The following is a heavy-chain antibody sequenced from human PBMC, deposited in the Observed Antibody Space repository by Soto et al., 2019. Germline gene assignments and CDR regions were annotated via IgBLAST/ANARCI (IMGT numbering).Heavy chain of an antibody. CDR3: AKDYCRSTSCYAYYYYGMDV. V-gene: IGHV3-30*18. CDR2: ISYDGSNK. CDR1: GFTFSSYG. D-gene: IGHD2-2*01. Sequence: GGSLRLSCAASGFTFSSYGMHWVRQAPGKGLEWVAVISYDGSNKYYADSVKGRFTISRDNSKNTLYLQMNSLRAEDTAVYYCAKDYCRSTSCYAYYYYGMDVWGQGTTVTVSS. J-gene: IGHJ6*02.